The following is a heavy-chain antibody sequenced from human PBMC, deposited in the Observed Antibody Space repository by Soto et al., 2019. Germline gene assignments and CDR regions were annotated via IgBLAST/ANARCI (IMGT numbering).Heavy chain of an antibody. J-gene: IGHJ6*02. D-gene: IGHD1-26*01. Sequence: SVKVSCEASGGTFSSYAISWVRQAPGQGLEWMGGIIPIFGTANYAQKFQGRVTITADESTSTAYMELSSLRSEDTAVYYCARVGEVRRAHYYYYGMDVWGQGTTVTVSS. CDR1: GGTFSSYA. CDR2: IIPIFGTA. CDR3: ARVGEVRRAHYYYYGMDV. V-gene: IGHV1-69*13.